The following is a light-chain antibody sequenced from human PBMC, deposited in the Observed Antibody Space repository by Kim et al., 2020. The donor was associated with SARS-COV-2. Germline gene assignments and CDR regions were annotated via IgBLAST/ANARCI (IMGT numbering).Light chain of an antibody. Sequence: ASLGDRVTITCRASQGIGTHLNWFQQKPGKTPTPLIYTTTNLQSGVPSRFSGSGSGTDFTLTINSLQPEDFATYYCQQSYSVPWTFGQGTKVDIK. J-gene: IGKJ1*01. CDR1: QGIGTH. CDR3: QQSYSVPWT. CDR2: TTT. V-gene: IGKV1-39*01.